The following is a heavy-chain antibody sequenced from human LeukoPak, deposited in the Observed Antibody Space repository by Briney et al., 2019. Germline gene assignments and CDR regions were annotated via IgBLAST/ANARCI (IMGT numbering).Heavy chain of an antibody. V-gene: IGHV3-53*01. D-gene: IGHD3-10*01. Sequence: GGSLRLSCAASGFTFSSYAMSWVRQAPGKGLEWVSVIYSGGSTYYADSVKGRFTISRHNSKNTLYLQMNSLRAEDTAVYYCARDSGSYGMDVWGQGTTVTVSS. CDR1: GFTFSSYA. CDR2: IYSGGST. J-gene: IGHJ6*02. CDR3: ARDSGSYGMDV.